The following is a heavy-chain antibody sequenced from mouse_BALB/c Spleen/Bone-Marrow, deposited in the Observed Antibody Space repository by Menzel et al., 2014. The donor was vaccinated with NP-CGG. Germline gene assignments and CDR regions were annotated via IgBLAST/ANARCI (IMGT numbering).Heavy chain of an antibody. CDR1: GFTFSTYG. Sequence: ELVFVESGGVLVKPGGSLKPSCVASGFTFSTYGMSCLRQTPDKRLEWVATICSGVASTYYPDSVKGRFTISRDNAKNTLYRQMSSLKSEDTAMYYCARQGATPWFTCWSQGTLSTVSA. CDR3: ARQGATPWFTC. V-gene: IGHV5-6*01. J-gene: IGHJ3*01. D-gene: IGHD3-1*01. CDR2: ICSGVAST.